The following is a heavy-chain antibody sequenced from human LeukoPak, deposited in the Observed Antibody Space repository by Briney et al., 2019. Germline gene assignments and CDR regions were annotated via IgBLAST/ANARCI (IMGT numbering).Heavy chain of an antibody. CDR2: INPSGGST. CDR1: GYTFTSYY. J-gene: IGHJ4*02. V-gene: IGHV1-46*03. Sequence: ASVKVSCTASGYTFTSYYMPWVRQAPGQGLEWMGIINPSGGSTSYAQKFQGRVTMTRDTSTSTVYMELSSLRSEDTAVYYCARDQGTALRFDYWGQGTPVTVSS. CDR3: ARDQGTALRFDY. D-gene: IGHD3-3*01.